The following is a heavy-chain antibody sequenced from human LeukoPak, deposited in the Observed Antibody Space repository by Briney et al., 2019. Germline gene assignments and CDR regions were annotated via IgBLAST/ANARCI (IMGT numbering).Heavy chain of an antibody. V-gene: IGHV3-30*18. CDR1: GFTFSSYG. D-gene: IGHD1-1*01. CDR3: ANNWNLDN. CDR2: ISYDGSNK. J-gene: IGHJ4*02. Sequence: GRSLRLSCAASGFTFSSYGMHWVRQAPGKGLEWVAVISYDGSNKYYADSVKGRFTISRDNSKNALYLQMNSLRAEDTAVYYCANNWNLDNWGQGTLVTVSS.